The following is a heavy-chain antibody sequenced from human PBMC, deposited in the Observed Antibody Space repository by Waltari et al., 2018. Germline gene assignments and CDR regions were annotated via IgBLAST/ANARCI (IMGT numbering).Heavy chain of an antibody. CDR1: GFPFGDFA. CDR3: AKDPDASGYQYAFDN. V-gene: IGHV3-9*01. D-gene: IGHD3-22*01. Sequence: EAQLVESGGGLVQPGRSLRLSCAASGFPFGDFAMHWIRQIPGKGLEWVAGVSWSSRNAGYADSVKGRFTISRDNAKNSLYLQMSSLKSEDTALYYCAKDPDASGYQYAFDNWGQGTMVTVSS. CDR2: VSWSSRNA. J-gene: IGHJ3*02.